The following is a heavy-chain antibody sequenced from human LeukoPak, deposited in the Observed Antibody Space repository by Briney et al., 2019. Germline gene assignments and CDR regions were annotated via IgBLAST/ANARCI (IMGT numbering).Heavy chain of an antibody. CDR1: GYTFTGYY. V-gene: IGHV1-2*06. CDR3: ASFQDSSGYRGAFDI. J-gene: IGHJ3*02. Sequence: ASVKVSCKASGYTFTGYYMLWVRQAPGQGLEWMGRINPNSGGTNYAQKFQGRVTMTRDTSISTAYMELSRLRSDDTAVYFCASFQDSSGYRGAFDIWGQGTMVTVSS. CDR2: INPNSGGT. D-gene: IGHD3-22*01.